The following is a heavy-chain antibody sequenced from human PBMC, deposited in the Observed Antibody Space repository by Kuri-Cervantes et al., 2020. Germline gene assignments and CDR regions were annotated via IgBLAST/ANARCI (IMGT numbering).Heavy chain of an antibody. CDR2: IHRDGII. J-gene: IGHJ4*02. CDR1: GFAVSTSS. D-gene: IGHD6-19*01. CDR3: ARGSYSSGWYGMMGELDY. Sequence: GESLKISCAASGFAVSTSSVGWVRQAPGKGLEWVSFIHRDGIIRYADSVQGRFTISRDNSKDTLYLLMNSLRAEDTAVYYCARGSYSSGWYGMMGELDYWGQGTLVTVSS. V-gene: IGHV3-53*01.